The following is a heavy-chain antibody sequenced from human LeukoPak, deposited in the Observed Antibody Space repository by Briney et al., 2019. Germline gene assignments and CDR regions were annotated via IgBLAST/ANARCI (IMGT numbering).Heavy chain of an antibody. V-gene: IGHV4-38-2*01. CDR1: GFTFSDYY. CDR2: IYYSGST. CDR3: ARVKATILGLLDYFDY. J-gene: IGHJ4*02. D-gene: IGHD5-24*01. Sequence: GSLRLSCVASGFTFSDYYMIWIRQPPGKGLEWIGSIYYSGSTYYNPSLKSRVTISVDTSKNQFSLKLSSVTAADTAVYYCARVKATILGLLDYFDYWGQGTLVTVSS.